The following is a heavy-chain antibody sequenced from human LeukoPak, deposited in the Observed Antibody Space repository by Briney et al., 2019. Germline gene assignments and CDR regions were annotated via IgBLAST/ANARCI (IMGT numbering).Heavy chain of an antibody. V-gene: IGHV7-4-1*02. J-gene: IGHJ4*02. D-gene: IGHD3-16*01. CDR1: XYTXTXYA. CDR3: ARHDNDDDFDY. CDR2: INMYTANP. Sequence: ASXXVXCXAXXYTXTXYAXNWLRQAPGQGLEWMGWINMYTANPAYAQGFTERFVFSLDTSVTTAYLQISNLKTEDTAVYYCARHDNDDDFDYWGQGTLVTVSS.